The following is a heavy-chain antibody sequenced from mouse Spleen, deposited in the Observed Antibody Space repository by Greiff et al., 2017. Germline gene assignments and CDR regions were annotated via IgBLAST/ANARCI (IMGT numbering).Heavy chain of an antibody. CDR1: GYTFTSYN. CDR2: IYPGNGDT. V-gene: IGHV1-12*01. D-gene: IGHD1-1*01. CDR3: ARRALRNYAMDY. J-gene: IGHJ4*01. Sequence: QVQLKQPGAELVKPGASVKMSCKASGYTFTSYNMHWVKQTPGQGLEWIGAIYPGNGDTSYNQKFKGKATLTADKSSSTAYMQLSSLTSEDSAVYYCARRALRNYAMDYWGQGTSVTVSS.